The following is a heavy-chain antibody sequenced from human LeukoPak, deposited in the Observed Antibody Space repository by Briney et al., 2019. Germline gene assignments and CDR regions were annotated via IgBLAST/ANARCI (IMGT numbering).Heavy chain of an antibody. D-gene: IGHD1-26*01. V-gene: IGHV4-4*07. CDR3: AKDDRVSGTFLRWFDP. CDR1: GGSITDYY. CDR2: IYKSGST. J-gene: IGHJ5*02. Sequence: SETLSLTCTVSGGSITDYYWSWIRQPAGRGLEWIGHIYKSGSTDYNPSLKSRVTMSMDTSKSQFSLNLRSVTAADTAVYYCAKDDRVSGTFLRWFDPWGLGTLVTVSS.